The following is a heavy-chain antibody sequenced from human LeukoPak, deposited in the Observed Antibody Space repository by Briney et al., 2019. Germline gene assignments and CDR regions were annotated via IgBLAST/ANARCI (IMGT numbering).Heavy chain of an antibody. CDR1: GGTFSSYY. CDR2: INHSGST. V-gene: IGHV4-34*08. J-gene: IGHJ5*02. Sequence: SETLSLTCAAYGGTFSSYYWSWIRQPPGKGLEWIGEINHSGSTNYNPSLKNRVTIVVGTSTNQFSLMLISVPAADAAVYYCAGSGEPVSPYNWFDPWGQGTLVTVSS. CDR3: AGSGEPVSPYNWFDP. D-gene: IGHD1-14*01.